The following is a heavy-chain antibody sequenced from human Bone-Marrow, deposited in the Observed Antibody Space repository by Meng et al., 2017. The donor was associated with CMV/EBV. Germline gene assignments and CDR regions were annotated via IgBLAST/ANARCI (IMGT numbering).Heavy chain of an antibody. J-gene: IGHJ5*02. CDR3: ARVVVPAAIMWLDP. CDR1: GYTFTGYY. CDR2: INPNSGGT. D-gene: IGHD2-2*02. V-gene: IGHV1-2*02. Sequence: ASVKVSCKASGYTFTGYYMHWVRQAPGQGLEWMGWINPNSGGTNYAQKFQDRVTMTRDTSISTAYMELSRLRSDDTAVYYCARVVVPAAIMWLDPWGQGTLVTVSS.